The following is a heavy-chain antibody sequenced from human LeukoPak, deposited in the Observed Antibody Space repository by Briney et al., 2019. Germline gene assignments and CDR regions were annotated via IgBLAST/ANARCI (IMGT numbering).Heavy chain of an antibody. V-gene: IGHV3-21*01. CDR3: ARDEIYYDILTGYRHFDY. CDR2: ISSSSSYI. J-gene: IGHJ4*02. CDR1: GFTFSSYS. D-gene: IGHD3-9*01. Sequence: GGSLRLSCAASGFTFSSYSMNWVRQAPGKGLEWVSSISSSSSYIYYADSVKGRFTISRDNAKNSMYLQMNSLRAEDTAVHYCARDEIYYDILTGYRHFDYWGQGTLVTVFS.